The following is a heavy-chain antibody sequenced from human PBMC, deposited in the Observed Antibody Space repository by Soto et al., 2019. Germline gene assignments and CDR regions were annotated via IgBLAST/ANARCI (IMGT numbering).Heavy chain of an antibody. V-gene: IGHV3-30*18. CDR2: ISYDGSNK. CDR1: GFTFSSYG. D-gene: IGHD3-10*01. CDR3: AKRLFEGFGEFYYYGMDV. Sequence: GGSLRLSCAASGFTFSSYGMHWVRQAPGKGLEWVAVISYDGSNKYYADSVKGRFTISRDNSKNTLYLQMNSLRAEDTAVYYCAKRLFEGFGEFYYYGMDVWGQGTTVTVSS. J-gene: IGHJ6*02.